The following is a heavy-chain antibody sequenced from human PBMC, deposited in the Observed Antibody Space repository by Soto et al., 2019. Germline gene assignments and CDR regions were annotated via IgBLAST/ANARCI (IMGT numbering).Heavy chain of an antibody. CDR3: ARQIYDSDTGRTFDYHFDS. D-gene: IGHD3-22*01. CDR2: IDPSDSRT. J-gene: IGHJ4*02. V-gene: IGHV5-10-1*01. CDR1: WNSFACYW. Sequence: RGGSLKISWRGSWNSFACYWNTVVRQKPGKGLEWMGRIDPSDSRTYYSPSFRGHVTISVTKSITTVFLQWSSLRASDTAMYYCARQIYDSDTGRTFDYHFDSWGQGTPVTVSS.